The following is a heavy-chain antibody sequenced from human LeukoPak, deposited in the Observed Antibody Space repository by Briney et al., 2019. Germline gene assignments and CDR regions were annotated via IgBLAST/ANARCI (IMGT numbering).Heavy chain of an antibody. CDR1: GFTFSSYA. CDR2: IWYDGSNK. J-gene: IGHJ4*02. V-gene: IGHV3-33*08. Sequence: GRSLRLSCAASGFTFSSYAMHWVRQAPGKGLEWVAVIWYDGSNKYYADSVKGRFTISRDNSKNTLYLQMNSLRAEDTAVYYCARGLMAARPGPLDYWGQGTLVTVSS. CDR3: ARGLMAARPGPLDY. D-gene: IGHD6-6*01.